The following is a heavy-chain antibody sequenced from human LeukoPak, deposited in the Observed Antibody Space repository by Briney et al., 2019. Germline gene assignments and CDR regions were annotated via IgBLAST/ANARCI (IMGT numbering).Heavy chain of an antibody. D-gene: IGHD5-18*01. CDR3: ARSRGYSYGTTFLDY. V-gene: IGHV4-59*08. CDR1: GGSISTYY. CDR2: IYYSGST. J-gene: IGHJ4*02. Sequence: ASETLSLTCTVSGGSISTYYWSWIRQPPGKGLEWIGYIYYSGSTNYNPSLKSRVTISVDTSKTQFSLKLSSVTAADTAVYYCARSRGYSYGTTFLDYWGQGTLVTVSS.